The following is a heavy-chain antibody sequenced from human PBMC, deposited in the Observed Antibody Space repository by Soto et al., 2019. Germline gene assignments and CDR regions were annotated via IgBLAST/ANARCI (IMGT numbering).Heavy chain of an antibody. CDR1: GFTVSSNY. D-gene: IGHD1-26*01. Sequence: EVPRVETGGGLIQPGGSLRLSCASSGFTVSSNYMSWVRQAPGKGLEWVSVIYSGGRTYYSDFVKGRFTISRDNSKNTLYLQMNSLIAVDTAGYYGARDSGSYPDAFDIWGQGPRVTVSS. CDR3: ARDSGSYPDAFDI. V-gene: IGHV3-53*02. CDR2: IYSGGRT. J-gene: IGHJ3*02.